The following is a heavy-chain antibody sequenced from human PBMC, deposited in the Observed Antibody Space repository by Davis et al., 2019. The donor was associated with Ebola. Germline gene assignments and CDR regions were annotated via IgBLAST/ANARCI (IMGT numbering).Heavy chain of an antibody. CDR1: GGSISGYH. V-gene: IGHV4-59*08. D-gene: IGHD1-26*01. CDR3: ASDIGLELRRPYHYGLDV. Sequence: MPSETLSLTCTVSGGSISGYHWNWIRQPPGKGLEWIGYVHYTGSTNYNPSLKSRVPISVDTSKNQFSLKLTSVTAADTAVYYCASDIGLELRRPYHYGLDVWGTGTTVTGSS. J-gene: IGHJ6*04. CDR2: VHYTGST.